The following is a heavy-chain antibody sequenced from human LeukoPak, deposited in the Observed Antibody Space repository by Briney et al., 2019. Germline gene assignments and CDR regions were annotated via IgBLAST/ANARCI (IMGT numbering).Heavy chain of an antibody. V-gene: IGHV3-48*03. D-gene: IGHD2-15*01. Sequence: GGSLRLSCAASGFTFSSYEMNWVRQAPGKGPEWVSYISSSGSTIYYADSVKGRFTISRDNAKNSLYLQMNSLRAEDTAVYYCASEPELLPYGMDVWGQGTTVTVSS. CDR3: ASEPELLPYGMDV. J-gene: IGHJ6*02. CDR1: GFTFSSYE. CDR2: ISSSGSTI.